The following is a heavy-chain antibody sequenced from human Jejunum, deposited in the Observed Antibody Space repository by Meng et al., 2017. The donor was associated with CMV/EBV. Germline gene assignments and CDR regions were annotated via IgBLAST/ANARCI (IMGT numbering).Heavy chain of an antibody. Sequence: GQGLVKPSPTLPRTCTGSGGSMSSGDYFWTWIRQPAGKGLEWIGRIYASGSTSYHPSLESRLTISVDTSKNQFSLKMSSVTAADTAVYYCARGRLQSEYFDYWGQGTLVTVSS. CDR1: GGSMSSGDYF. D-gene: IGHD5-24*01. J-gene: IGHJ4*02. V-gene: IGHV4-61*02. CDR3: ARGRLQSEYFDY. CDR2: IYASGST.